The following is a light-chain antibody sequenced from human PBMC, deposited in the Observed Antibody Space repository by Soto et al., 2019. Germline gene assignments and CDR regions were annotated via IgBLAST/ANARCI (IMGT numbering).Light chain of an antibody. V-gene: IGKV3-11*01. Sequence: EIVLTQSPATLSLSPGARATLSCRASQSVSSYLAWYQQKPGQAPRLLIYDASSRATGIPARFSGSGSGTDFTLTISSVGPEDFVVYYCQQRSNWPRGTFGGGTKVEIK. CDR1: QSVSSY. J-gene: IGKJ4*01. CDR2: DAS. CDR3: QQRSNWPRGT.